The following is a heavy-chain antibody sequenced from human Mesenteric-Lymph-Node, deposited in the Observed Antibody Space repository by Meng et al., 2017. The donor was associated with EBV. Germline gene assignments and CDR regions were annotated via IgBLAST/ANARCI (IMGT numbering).Heavy chain of an antibody. J-gene: IGHJ4*02. Sequence: QRQLQQWGAGLLKTLETLSLTCAVYGGSFSGYYWSWIRQPPGKGLEWIGEINHSGSTNYNPSLKSRVTISVDTSKNQFSLKLSSVTAADTAVYYCARRGKVGAGYWGQGTLVTVSS. V-gene: IGHV4-34*01. CDR1: GGSFSGYY. CDR2: INHSGST. D-gene: IGHD1-26*01. CDR3: ARRGKVGAGY.